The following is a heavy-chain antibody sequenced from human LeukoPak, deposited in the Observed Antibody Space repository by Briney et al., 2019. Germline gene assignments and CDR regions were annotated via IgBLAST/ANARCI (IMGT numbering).Heavy chain of an antibody. D-gene: IGHD6-13*01. CDR2: LSSSGGT. Sequence: SETLSLTCDVSGFSITSGTFYWSWIRQSAGKGLEWIGRLSSSGGTTDNPSLQNRVTISRDTSQNQFFLTLTSVSAADTALYYCTRGTSWFFTNWGQGILVTVSS. V-gene: IGHV4-61*02. J-gene: IGHJ1*01. CDR1: GFSITSGTFY. CDR3: TRGTSWFFTN.